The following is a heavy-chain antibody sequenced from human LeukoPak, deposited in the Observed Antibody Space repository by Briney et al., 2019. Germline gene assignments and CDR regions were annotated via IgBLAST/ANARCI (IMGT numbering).Heavy chain of an antibody. V-gene: IGHV1-2*02. CDR1: GYTFTGYY. D-gene: IGHD3-22*01. J-gene: IGHJ3*02. Sequence: GASVKVSCKASGYTFTGYYMLWVRPAPGQGREGMGWVNPNSGGPNYAQKFQGRVTLTRGKAISPAFIELERLRSDDAAVYYCARGQLYDSSSFDAFDIWGQGTMVTVSS. CDR2: VNPNSGGP. CDR3: ARGQLYDSSSFDAFDI.